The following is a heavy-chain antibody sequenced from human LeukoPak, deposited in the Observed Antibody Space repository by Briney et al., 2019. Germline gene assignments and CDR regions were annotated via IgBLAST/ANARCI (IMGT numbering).Heavy chain of an antibody. Sequence: SQTLSLTCSVSGGSVTSGHNYWIWIPRAAGKGLVWIGCYQTSGRVNYNPSLKSRVTVSLYTPKNLVSLQLTSVTAADTAVYYCARDRGNGDYCYYFDCWGQGTQVTVSS. CDR2: YQTSGRV. CDR3: ARDRGNGDYCYYFDC. CDR1: GGSVTSGHNY. V-gene: IGHV4-61*02. J-gene: IGHJ4*02. D-gene: IGHD4-17*01.